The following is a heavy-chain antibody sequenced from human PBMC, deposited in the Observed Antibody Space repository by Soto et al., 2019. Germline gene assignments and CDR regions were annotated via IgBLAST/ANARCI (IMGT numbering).Heavy chain of an antibody. CDR2: FYCGCST. J-gene: IGHJ5*02. D-gene: IGHD6-13*01. CDR3: ARDLAAAGVVAMGFDP. Sequence: PGGSLRLSCAASGFTVSSNYMSWVRQAPGKGLEWVSVFYCGCSTLFADFVKGRFTIFRDNFKNTLYLQMNSLRAEDTAVYYCARDLAAAGVVAMGFDPWGQGTLVTVSS. CDR1: GFTVSSNY. V-gene: IGHV3-53*01.